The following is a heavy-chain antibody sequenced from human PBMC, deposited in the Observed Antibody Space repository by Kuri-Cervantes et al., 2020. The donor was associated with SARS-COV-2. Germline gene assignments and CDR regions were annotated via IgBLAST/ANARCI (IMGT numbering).Heavy chain of an antibody. CDR2: INHSGST. CDR3: ARATYYYDSSGYHSDY. CDR1: GGSFSGYY. J-gene: IGHJ4*02. D-gene: IGHD3-22*01. Sequence: GSLRLSCAVYGGSFSGYYWSWIRQPPGKGLEWIGEINHSGSTNYNPSLKSRVTISVDTSKNQFSLKLSSVTAADTAVYYCARATYYYDSSGYHSDYWGQGTLVTVSS. V-gene: IGHV4-34*01.